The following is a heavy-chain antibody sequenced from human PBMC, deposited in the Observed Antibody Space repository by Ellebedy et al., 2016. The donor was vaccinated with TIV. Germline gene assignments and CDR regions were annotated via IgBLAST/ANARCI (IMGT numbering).Heavy chain of an antibody. V-gene: IGHV3-30*18. CDR3: AKEFHHEGYGAFFDY. J-gene: IGHJ4*02. CDR1: GFTFSGYG. CDR2: ISNSGRTE. D-gene: IGHD5-18*01. Sequence: GESLKISXAASGFTFSGYGMHWVRQAPGKGLEWVAVISNSGRTEHYADFVEGRFTISRDNSKNTLNLQMNSLRFEDTAVYYCAKEFHHEGYGAFFDYWGQGTLVTVSS.